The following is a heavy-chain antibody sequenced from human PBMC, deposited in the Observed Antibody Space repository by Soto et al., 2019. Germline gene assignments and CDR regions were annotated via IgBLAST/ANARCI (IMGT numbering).Heavy chain of an antibody. D-gene: IGHD1-1*01. CDR1: GYAFSDYY. V-gene: IGHV1-2*02. CDR3: AREPATAKPEGVDF. J-gene: IGHJ4*02. CDR2: INPNSGGT. Sequence: ASVKVSCKASGYAFSDYYIHWVRQAPGQGLEWMGWINPNSGGTKYAPKFQGGVTMTRDTSITTAYMELSRLRSDDTAVYYCAREPATAKPEGVDFWGQGTLATVSS.